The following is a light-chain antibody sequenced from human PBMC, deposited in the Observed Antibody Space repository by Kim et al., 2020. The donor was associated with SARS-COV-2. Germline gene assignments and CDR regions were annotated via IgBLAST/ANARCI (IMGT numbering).Light chain of an antibody. CDR3: QQYDNLPLT. Sequence: DIQMTQSPSSLSASVGDRVTITCQASQDISNYLNWYQQKPGKAPKLLIYDASNLETGVPSRFSGSGSGTDFTFTISSLQPEDIATYCCQQYDNLPLTFGGGTQVDIK. V-gene: IGKV1-33*01. J-gene: IGKJ4*01. CDR2: DAS. CDR1: QDISNY.